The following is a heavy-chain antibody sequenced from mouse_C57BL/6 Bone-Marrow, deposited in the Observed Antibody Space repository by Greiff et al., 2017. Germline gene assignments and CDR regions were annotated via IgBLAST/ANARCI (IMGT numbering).Heavy chain of an antibody. V-gene: IGHV5-16*01. CDR1: GFTFSDYY. CDR3: ARESIHTVVAAYYFDY. J-gene: IGHJ2*01. Sequence: EVQLVESEGGLVQPGSSMKLSCTASGFTFSDYYMAWVRQVPEKGLEWVANINYDGSSTYYLDSLKSRFIISRDNAKNILYLQMSSLKSEDTATYYCARESIHTVVAAYYFDYWGQGTTLTVSS. D-gene: IGHD1-1*01. CDR2: INYDGSST.